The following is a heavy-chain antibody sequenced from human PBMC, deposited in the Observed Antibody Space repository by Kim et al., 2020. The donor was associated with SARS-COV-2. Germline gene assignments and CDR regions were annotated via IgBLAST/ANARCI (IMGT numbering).Heavy chain of an antibody. CDR3: AKDRAEQQLFLYYFDY. CDR2: ISYDGSNK. D-gene: IGHD6-13*01. J-gene: IGHJ4*02. V-gene: IGHV3-30*18. Sequence: GGSLRLSCAASGFTFSSYGMHWVRQAPGKGLEWVAVISYDGSNKYYADSVKGRFTISRDNSKNTLYLQMNSLRAEDTAVYYCAKDRAEQQLFLYYFDYWGQGTLVTVS. CDR1: GFTFSSYG.